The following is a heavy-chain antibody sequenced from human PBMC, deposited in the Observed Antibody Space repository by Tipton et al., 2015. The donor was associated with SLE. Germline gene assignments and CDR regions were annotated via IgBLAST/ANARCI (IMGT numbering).Heavy chain of an antibody. CDR2: IYPGDSDT. CDR3: ARRDCSSTSCYVDWFDP. J-gene: IGHJ5*02. V-gene: IGHV5-51*03. Sequence: VQLVQSGAEVKKPGESLKISCKGSGYSFTSYWIGWVRQMPGKGLEWMGIIYPGDSDTRYSPSFQGQVTISADKSISTAYLQWSSLKASDTAMYYCARRDCSSTSCYVDWFDPWGQGTLVTVSS. D-gene: IGHD2-2*01. CDR1: GYSFTSYW.